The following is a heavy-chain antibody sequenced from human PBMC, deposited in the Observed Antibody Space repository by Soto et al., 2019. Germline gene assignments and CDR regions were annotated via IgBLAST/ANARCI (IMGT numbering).Heavy chain of an antibody. V-gene: IGHV4-34*01. CDR1: SGSFSGYY. J-gene: IGHJ4*02. CDR2: ISQSGNT. CDR3: LRAPKVSGSSQTRPDF. D-gene: IGHD6-6*01. Sequence: SETLSLTCSLYSGSFSGYYWSWIRQPPGKGLEWIGEISQSGNTNYSPSLKRRVSISIDTSKKQFSLNLPSVSAADTAMYYCLRAPKVSGSSQTRPDFWGQGTLVTVSS.